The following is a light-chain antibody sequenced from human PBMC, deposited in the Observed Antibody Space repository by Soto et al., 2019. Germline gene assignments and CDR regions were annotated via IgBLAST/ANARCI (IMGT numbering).Light chain of an antibody. Sequence: EIVLTQSPGTLSLSPGERATLSCRASQSVSNNYLAWYQQKPGQAPRLLIYGASNRATGIPDRFSGSGSGTEFTLTISSLQSEDSAVYYCQQYNNWPGTFGQGTKVDIK. CDR1: QSVSNN. J-gene: IGKJ1*01. CDR2: GAS. V-gene: IGKV3D-15*01. CDR3: QQYNNWPGT.